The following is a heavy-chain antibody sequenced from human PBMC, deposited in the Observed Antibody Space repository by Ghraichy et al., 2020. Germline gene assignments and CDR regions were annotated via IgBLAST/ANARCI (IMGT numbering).Heavy chain of an antibody. Sequence: SETLSLTCTVSGGSISSGGYYWSWIRQHPGKGLEWIGYISYSGGTYYNPSLKSRVTISVDTSKNQFSLKLSSVTAADTAVYYCARERNSNYVLYWGQGTLVTVSS. CDR1: GGSISSGGYY. CDR2: ISYSGGT. CDR3: ARERNSNYVLY. D-gene: IGHD4-11*01. J-gene: IGHJ4*02. V-gene: IGHV4-31*03.